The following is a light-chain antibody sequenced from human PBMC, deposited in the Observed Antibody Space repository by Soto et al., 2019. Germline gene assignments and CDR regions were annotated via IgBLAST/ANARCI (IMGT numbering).Light chain of an antibody. CDR2: RAS. J-gene: IGKJ1*01. CDR1: QSISSW. V-gene: IGKV1-5*03. CDR3: QMYNTYSGT. Sequence: DFQMTQSPSTLSASVGDTVTITCRASQSISSWLAWYQQKPGKAPKLVSYRASILQSGVPSRFSAIGSGTEFILTISSLQPDDFATYSCQMYNTYSGTFGQGTKVELK.